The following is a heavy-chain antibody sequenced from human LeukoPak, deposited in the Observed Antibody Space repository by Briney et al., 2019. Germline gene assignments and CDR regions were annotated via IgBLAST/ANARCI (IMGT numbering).Heavy chain of an antibody. J-gene: IGHJ4*02. V-gene: IGHV1-69*02. Sequence: SVKVSCKASGGTFSSYTISWVRQAPGQGLEWMRRIIPILGIANYAQKFQGRVTITADKSTSTAYMELSSLRSEDTAVYYCARGYYDFWSGWSYYFDYWGQGTLVTVSS. CDR3: ARGYYDFWSGWSYYFDY. CDR2: IIPILGIA. D-gene: IGHD3-3*01. CDR1: GGTFSSYT.